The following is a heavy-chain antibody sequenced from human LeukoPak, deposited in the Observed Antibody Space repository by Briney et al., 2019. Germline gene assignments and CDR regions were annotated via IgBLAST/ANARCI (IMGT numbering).Heavy chain of an antibody. D-gene: IGHD5-18*01. CDR2: ISGDGGST. CDR3: AKIGYNYAYDY. V-gene: IGHV3-43*02. Sequence: GGSLRLSCAAPGFTFDDYAMHWVRQAPGKGLEWVSLISGDGGSTYYVDSVKGRLTISRDNAKNSLYLQMNSLRAEDTAMYYCAKIGYNYAYDYLGQGTLVTVSS. J-gene: IGHJ4*02. CDR1: GFTFDDYA.